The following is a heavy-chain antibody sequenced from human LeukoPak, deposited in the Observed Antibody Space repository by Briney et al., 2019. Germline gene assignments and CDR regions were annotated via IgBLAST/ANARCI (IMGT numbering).Heavy chain of an antibody. D-gene: IGHD2-21*02. J-gene: IGHJ3*02. V-gene: IGHV1-69*01. CDR1: GGTFSSYA. Sequence: SVKVSCKASGGTFSSYAISWVRQAPGQGLEWMGGSIPIFCTANYAQKFQGRVTITADESTSTAYMELSSLRSEDTAVYYCTRVWVNGGDPDAFDIWGQGTMVTVSS. CDR2: SIPIFCTA. CDR3: TRVWVNGGDPDAFDI.